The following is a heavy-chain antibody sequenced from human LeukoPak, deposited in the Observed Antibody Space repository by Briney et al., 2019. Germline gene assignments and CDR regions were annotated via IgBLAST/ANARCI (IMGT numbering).Heavy chain of an antibody. CDR1: GASINGFF. V-gene: IGHV4-59*01. Sequence: SETLSLTCSVSGASINGFFWNWVRQTPEKGLEWIGYVSHRGATTSNPTLKSRVSITINTSKSQISLTMTSVTAADSALYYCARDRRGSFYTFDLWGPGTTVSVS. CDR3: ARDRRGSFYTFDL. J-gene: IGHJ6*02. D-gene: IGHD1-26*01. CDR2: VSHRGAT.